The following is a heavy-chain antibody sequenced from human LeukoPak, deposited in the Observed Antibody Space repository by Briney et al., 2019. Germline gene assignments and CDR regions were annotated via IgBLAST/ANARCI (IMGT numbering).Heavy chain of an antibody. CDR2: IYSGGST. Sequence: GGSLRLSCAASGFTVSSNYMSWVRQAPGKGLEWVSVIYSGGSTYYADSVKGRFTISRDNSKNTLYLQMNSLRAEDTAVYYCARGLGEWDYAGSYFDYWGRGTLVTVSS. V-gene: IGHV3-66*01. J-gene: IGHJ4*02. D-gene: IGHD1-26*01. CDR1: GFTVSSNY. CDR3: ARGLGEWDYAGSYFDY.